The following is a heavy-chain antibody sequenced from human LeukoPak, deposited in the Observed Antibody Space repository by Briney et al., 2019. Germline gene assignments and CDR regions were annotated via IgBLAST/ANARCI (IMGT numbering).Heavy chain of an antibody. CDR1: GFTFDDYA. CDR3: AKANYYYDSSGYYYFDY. D-gene: IGHD3-22*01. CDR2: ISWNSGSI. J-gene: IGHJ4*02. Sequence: GGSLRLSCAASGFTFDDYAVHWVRHAPGKGLEWVSGISWNSGSIGYADSVKGRFTISRDNAKNSLYLQMNSLRAEDTALYYCAKANYYYDSSGYYYFDYWGQGTLVTVSS. V-gene: IGHV3-9*01.